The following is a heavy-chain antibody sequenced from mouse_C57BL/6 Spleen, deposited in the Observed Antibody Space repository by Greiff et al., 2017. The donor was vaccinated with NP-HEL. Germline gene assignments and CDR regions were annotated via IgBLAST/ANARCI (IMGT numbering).Heavy chain of an antibody. J-gene: IGHJ4*01. Sequence: EVKLVESGGGLVKPGGSLKLSCAASGFTFSSYAMSWVRQTPEKRLEWVATISDGGSYTYYPDNVKGRFTISRDNAKNNLYLQMSHLKSEDTAMYYCARVYYYDNYAMDYWGQGTSVTVSS. V-gene: IGHV5-4*03. CDR1: GFTFSSYA. D-gene: IGHD1-1*01. CDR3: ARVYYYDNYAMDY. CDR2: ISDGGSYT.